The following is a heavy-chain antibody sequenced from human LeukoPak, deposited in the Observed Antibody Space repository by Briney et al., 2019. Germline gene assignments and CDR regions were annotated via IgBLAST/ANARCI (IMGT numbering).Heavy chain of an antibody. CDR1: GGSFSGYY. J-gene: IGHJ4*02. D-gene: IGHD3-9*01. CDR3: ARGPDWYRHNYFDY. Sequence: SETLSLTCAVYGGSFSGYYWSWIRQPPGKGLEWIGEINHSGSTNYNPSLKSRVTISVDTSKNQFSLKLSSVTAADTAVYYCARGPDWYRHNYFDYWGQGTLVTVSS. V-gene: IGHV4-34*01. CDR2: INHSGST.